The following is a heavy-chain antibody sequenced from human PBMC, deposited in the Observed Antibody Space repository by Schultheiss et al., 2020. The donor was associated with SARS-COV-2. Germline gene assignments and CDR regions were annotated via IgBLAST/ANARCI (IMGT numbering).Heavy chain of an antibody. Sequence: ASVKVSCKASGYTFTSYGISWVRQAPGQGLEWMGWMNPNSGNTGYAQKFQGRVTMTRDTSISTAYMELSRLRSDDTAVYYCARGDVDTAMGREDWGQGTLVTVSS. CDR2: MNPNSGNT. CDR1: GYTFTSYG. V-gene: IGHV1-8*02. D-gene: IGHD5-18*01. CDR3: ARGDVDTAMGRED. J-gene: IGHJ4*02.